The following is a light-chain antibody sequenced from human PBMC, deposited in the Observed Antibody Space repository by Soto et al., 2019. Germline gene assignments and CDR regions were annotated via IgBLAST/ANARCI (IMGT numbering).Light chain of an antibody. CDR2: KAS. CDR3: QHYNSYSEA. Sequence: DIQMTHSPSTLSGSVGDRVTSTCLASQTISSWLAWYQQKPGKAPKLLIYKASTLKSGVPSRFSGSGSGTEFTLTISSLQPDDFATYYCQHYNSYSEAFGQGTKVDIK. V-gene: IGKV1-5*03. CDR1: QTISSW. J-gene: IGKJ1*01.